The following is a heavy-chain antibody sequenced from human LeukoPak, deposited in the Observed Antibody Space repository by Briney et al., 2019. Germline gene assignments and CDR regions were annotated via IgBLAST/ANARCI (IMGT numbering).Heavy chain of an antibody. J-gene: IGHJ4*02. Sequence: PGGSLRLSCAASGFTVSSNYMSWVRQAPGKGLEWVSVIYSGGGTYYADSVKGRFTISRDNSKNTLYLQMNRLRAVDTAVYYCARDYGYGYAGSSVWGQGTLVTVSS. CDR2: IYSGGGT. D-gene: IGHD5-18*01. V-gene: IGHV3-53*01. CDR3: ARDYGYGYAGSSV. CDR1: GFTVSSNY.